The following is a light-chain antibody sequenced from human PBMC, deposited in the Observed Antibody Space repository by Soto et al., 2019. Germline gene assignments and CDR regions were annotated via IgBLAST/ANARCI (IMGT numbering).Light chain of an antibody. V-gene: IGKV4-1*01. J-gene: IGKJ4*01. Sequence: IVMTQSPDSLAVSLGERATINCKSSQSVLYSANNKNYLGGYQQKVGQPPKLLIYWASTRESGVPDRFSGSGSGTDVTLPISSLQAEDVAVYYCQQYYSKLLTCGVGTKVEIK. CDR2: WAS. CDR3: QQYYSKLLT. CDR1: QSVLYSANNKNY.